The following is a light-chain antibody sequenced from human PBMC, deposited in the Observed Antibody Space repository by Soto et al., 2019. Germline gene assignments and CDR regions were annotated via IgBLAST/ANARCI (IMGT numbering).Light chain of an antibody. J-gene: IGKJ2*01. CDR3: QHYSIYPYT. V-gene: IGKV1-5*03. CDR1: QSIRNW. CDR2: GAS. Sequence: DLQMTQSPSTLSASVGDRVTITCRASQSIRNWLAWYQQKPGKAPKLLIYGASTLEGGVPSRFSGSGSGTAFTLTISSLQPDDFATYYCQHYSIYPYTFGQGTTLEIK.